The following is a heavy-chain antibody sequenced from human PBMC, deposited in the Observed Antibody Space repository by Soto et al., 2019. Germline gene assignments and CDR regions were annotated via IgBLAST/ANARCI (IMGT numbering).Heavy chain of an antibody. CDR3: ARRRGYGSGSYPFDY. CDR1: GYTFTGYY. CDR2: INPNSGGT. V-gene: IGHV1-2*02. J-gene: IGHJ4*02. D-gene: IGHD3-10*01. Sequence: WASVKVSCKASGYTFTGYYMHWVRQAPGQGLEWMGWINPNSGGTNYAQKFQGRVTMTRDTSISTAYMELSRLRSDDTAVYYCARRRGYGSGSYPFDYWGQGTLVTVSS.